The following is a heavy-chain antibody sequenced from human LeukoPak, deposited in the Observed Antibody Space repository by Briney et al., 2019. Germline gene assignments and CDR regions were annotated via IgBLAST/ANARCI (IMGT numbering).Heavy chain of an antibody. V-gene: IGHV4-59*08. CDR2: IYYSGST. CDR3: ASYRKYGSV. J-gene: IGHJ4*02. Sequence: SETLSLTCTVSGGSISNYYWSWIRQPPGKGLEWIGYIYYSGSTNYNFSLKSRVTISLDTSKNQFSLKLSSVTAADTAVYYCASYRKYGSVWGQGTLVTVSS. D-gene: IGHD3-10*01. CDR1: GGSISNYY.